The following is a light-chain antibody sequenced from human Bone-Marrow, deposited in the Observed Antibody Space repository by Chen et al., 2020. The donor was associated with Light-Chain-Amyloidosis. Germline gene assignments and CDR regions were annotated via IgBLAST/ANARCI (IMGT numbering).Light chain of an antibody. J-gene: IGLJ2*01. CDR1: LSHVGRYNL. CDR3: CSYAPAAPFVR. V-gene: IGLV2-23*01. CDR2: ETT. Sequence: QSALTQPASVSGSPGQWITISCTGTLSHVGRYNLVSWYQHNPGKAPKLILYETTEPPSGVSNRFAGSMSGNTASLTISGLQAADEADYYCCSYAPAAPFVRFGGGTKLTVL.